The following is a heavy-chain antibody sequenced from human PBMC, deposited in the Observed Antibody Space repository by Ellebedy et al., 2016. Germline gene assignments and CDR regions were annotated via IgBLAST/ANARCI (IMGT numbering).Heavy chain of an antibody. Sequence: GGSLRLXXAVSGFTSSSYSMNWVRQAPGKRLEWVSSISSSSSYIYYADSVKGRFTISRDNAKNSLYLQMNSLRAEDTAVYYCARVSRGATGDWGQGTLVTVSS. CDR3: ARVSRGATGD. V-gene: IGHV3-21*01. J-gene: IGHJ4*02. D-gene: IGHD1-26*01. CDR1: GFTSSSYS. CDR2: ISSSSSYI.